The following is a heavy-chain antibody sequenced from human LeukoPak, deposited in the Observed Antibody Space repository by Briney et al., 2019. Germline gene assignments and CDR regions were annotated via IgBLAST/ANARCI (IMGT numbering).Heavy chain of an antibody. CDR3: ARGLAPDY. J-gene: IGHJ4*02. V-gene: IGHV4-34*01. CDR1: GGSFSGYY. CDR2: INHSGST. Sequence: SETLSLTCAVYGGSFSGYYWSWIRQPPGKGLEWIGEINHSGSTNYNPSLKSRVTISVDTSKNQFSLKLSSLTAADTAVYYCARGLAPDYWGQGTLVTVSS.